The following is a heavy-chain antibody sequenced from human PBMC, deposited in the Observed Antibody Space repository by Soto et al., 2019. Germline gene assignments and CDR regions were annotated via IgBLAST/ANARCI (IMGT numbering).Heavy chain of an antibody. D-gene: IGHD3-10*01. CDR3: ATSYGSGYRASDS. Sequence: SVKVSCKASGDTFSFYTINWVRQAPGLGLEWVGRINPILSMSNYAQKFQGRVTMTADKSTNTAYMELRSLRSEDTAMYFCATSYGSGYRASDSWGQGALVTVSS. CDR1: GDTFSFYT. CDR2: INPILSMS. J-gene: IGHJ4*02. V-gene: IGHV1-69*02.